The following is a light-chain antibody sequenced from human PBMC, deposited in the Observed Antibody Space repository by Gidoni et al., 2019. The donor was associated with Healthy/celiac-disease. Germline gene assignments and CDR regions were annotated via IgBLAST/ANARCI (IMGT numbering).Light chain of an antibody. V-gene: IGKV4-1*01. CDR2: WAS. J-gene: IGKJ1*01. CDR3: QQYYGIPLT. CDR1: QSVLYSSNNKNY. Sequence: DIVMTQSPDSLAVSLGERATINCKSSQSVLYSSNNKNYLAWYHQKPGQSPKLLIYWASTRESGVPDRFSGSGSGTDFTLTISSLQAEDVAVYYCQQYYGIPLTFGQXTKVEIK.